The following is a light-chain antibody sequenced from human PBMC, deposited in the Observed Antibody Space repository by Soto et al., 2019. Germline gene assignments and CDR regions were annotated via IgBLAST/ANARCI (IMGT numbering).Light chain of an antibody. CDR3: QAWDSSTRGV. CDR1: KLGDKY. Sequence: SYELTQPPSVSVSPGQTASITCSGDKLGDKYACWYQQKPGKSPVLVIYQDSKRPSGNPERFSGSNSGNTATLTISGTQAIDEADYDSQAWDSSTRGVFGTGTKVTVL. V-gene: IGLV3-1*01. CDR2: QDS. J-gene: IGLJ1*01.